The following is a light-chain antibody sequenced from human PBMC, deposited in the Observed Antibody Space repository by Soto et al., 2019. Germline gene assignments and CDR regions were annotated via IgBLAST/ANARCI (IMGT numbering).Light chain of an antibody. V-gene: IGKV1-39*01. Sequence: DIQMTQSPSSLSASVGDRVTITCRASQTISSYLHWYQQKPGKDPRLLIYATSNLNGGVPSRFSGSGSGTDFSLTISSLQPDDFATYYCQQSYSSPYTFGQGTK. CDR1: QTISSY. J-gene: IGKJ2*01. CDR2: ATS. CDR3: QQSYSSPYT.